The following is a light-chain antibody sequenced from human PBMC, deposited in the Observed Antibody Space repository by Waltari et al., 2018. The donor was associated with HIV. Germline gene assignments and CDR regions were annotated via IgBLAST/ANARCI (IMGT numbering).Light chain of an antibody. CDR1: TSNLGTTY. CDR3: AAWDDSLSGWV. Sequence: QSVLTQPPSASGTPGQRATISCAGTTSNLGTTYVSWYHHRPGTAPKILIYRNNQRPSGVPDRFSGSKSGTSASLAISGLRSEDEADYYCAAWDDSLSGWVFGGGTKLTVL. CDR2: RNN. V-gene: IGLV1-47*01. J-gene: IGLJ3*02.